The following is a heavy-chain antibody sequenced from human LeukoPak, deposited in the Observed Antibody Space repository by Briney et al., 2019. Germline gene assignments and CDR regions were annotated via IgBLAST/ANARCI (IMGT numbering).Heavy chain of an antibody. CDR1: GDSVSSNSAA. Sequence: KRSQTLSLTCAISGDSVSSNSAAWNWIRQSPSRGLEWLGRTYYRSKWYNDYAVSVKSRITINPDTSKNQFSLQLNSVTPEDTAVYYCARDKGYCSGGSCYEGRDYYNMDVWGKGTTVTVSS. J-gene: IGHJ6*03. CDR3: ARDKGYCSGGSCYEGRDYYNMDV. D-gene: IGHD2-15*01. V-gene: IGHV6-1*01. CDR2: TYYRSKWYN.